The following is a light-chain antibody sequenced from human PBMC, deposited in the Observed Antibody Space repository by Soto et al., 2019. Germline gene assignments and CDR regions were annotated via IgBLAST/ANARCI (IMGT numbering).Light chain of an antibody. V-gene: IGLV2-23*02. Sequence: ALTQPASVSGSPGQSITISCSETSSGIGTYNYVSWYQLHPGKVPKLIIYEVNNRPSGISPRFSGSKSGKTASLTISGLQAEDEADYYCCSFTTSSTWLFGGGTKLTVL. J-gene: IGLJ3*02. CDR1: SSGIGTYNY. CDR2: EVN. CDR3: CSFTTSSTWL.